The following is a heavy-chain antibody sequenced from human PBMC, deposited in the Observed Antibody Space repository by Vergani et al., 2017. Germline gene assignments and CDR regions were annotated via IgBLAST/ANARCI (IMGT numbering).Heavy chain of an antibody. Sequence: QLQLQESGPGLVKPSETLSLTCTVSGVSIGSNSYYWGWIRQPPGKGLEGIGAIYYTGTTYYNVAHKSRLTISVATSKNQFSLNLTSVTAADTAVYYCTRHGRSGWAGYFQHWGQGTLVTASS. CDR2: IYYTGTT. CDR1: GVSIGSNSYY. CDR3: TRHGRSGWAGYFQH. D-gene: IGHD6-19*01. J-gene: IGHJ1*01. V-gene: IGHV4-39*01.